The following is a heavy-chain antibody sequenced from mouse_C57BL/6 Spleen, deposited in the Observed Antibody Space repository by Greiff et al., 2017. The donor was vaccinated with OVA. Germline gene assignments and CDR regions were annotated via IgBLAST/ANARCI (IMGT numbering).Heavy chain of an antibody. CDR1: GYTFTSYW. Sequence: VKLQQPGAELVKPGASVKLSCKASGYTFTSYWMPWVKQRPGQGLEWIGEIDPSDSYTNYNQKFKGKATLTVDTSSSTAYMQLSSLTSEDAAVYYCARRAVVVDYWGQGTTLTVSS. CDR2: IDPSDSYT. D-gene: IGHD1-1*01. CDR3: ARRAVVVDY. V-gene: IGHV1-50*01. J-gene: IGHJ2*01.